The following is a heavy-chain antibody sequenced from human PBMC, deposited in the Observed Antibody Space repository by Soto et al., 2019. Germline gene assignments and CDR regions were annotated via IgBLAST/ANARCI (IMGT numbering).Heavy chain of an antibody. V-gene: IGHV1-69*01. CDR3: AMIDYSSGSDY. D-gene: IGHD6-19*01. J-gene: IGHJ4*02. Sequence: QVLLLQSGAEVKKPGASVKVSCKASGYTFSGFYMHWVRQAPGQGLEWMGWINPIFGTTKYAQKFQGRVTIIADESTTTAYMELSSLRSEDTAVYYCAMIDYSSGSDYWGQGTLVTVSS. CDR2: INPIFGTT. CDR1: GYTFSGFY.